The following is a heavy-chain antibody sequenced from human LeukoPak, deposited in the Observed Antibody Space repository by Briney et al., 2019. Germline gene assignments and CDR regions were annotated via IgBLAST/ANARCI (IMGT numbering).Heavy chain of an antibody. CDR2: ISGSGDTT. V-gene: IGHV3-23*01. D-gene: IGHD6-13*01. Sequence: GGSLRLSCAASGFTFTNYAMTWVRQAPGKGLEWVSVISGSGDTTYYAGSVKGRFTISRDNSKNMLYLQMNTLRADDTAVYYCALRHSGTWYADLDYWGQGTLVTVSS. CDR3: ALRHSGTWYADLDY. CDR1: GFTFTNYA. J-gene: IGHJ4*02.